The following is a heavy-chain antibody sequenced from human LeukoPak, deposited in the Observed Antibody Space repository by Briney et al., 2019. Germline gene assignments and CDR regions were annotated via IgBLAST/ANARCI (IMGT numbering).Heavy chain of an antibody. CDR2: IYYSGST. V-gene: IGHV4-39*07. Sequence: SETLSLTCTISGGSISSSSYYWGWLRQPPGKGLEWIGSIYYSGSTYYNPSLKSRVTISVDTSKNQFSLKLSSVTAADTAVYYCARDIAVAGRWFDHWGQGTLVTVSS. CDR3: ARDIAVAGRWFDH. J-gene: IGHJ5*02. D-gene: IGHD6-19*01. CDR1: GGSISSSSYY.